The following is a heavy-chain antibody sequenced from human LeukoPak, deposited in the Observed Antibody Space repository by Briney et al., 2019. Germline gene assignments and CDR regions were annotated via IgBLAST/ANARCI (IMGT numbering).Heavy chain of an antibody. J-gene: IGHJ3*01. CDR1: GFTLSSYA. CDR2: ISGSGGST. Sequence: PPGGSLRLSCAASGFTLSSYAMSGVRQGPRKGLEWVATISGSGGSTYYADSVKGRVTISRDNSKNTLYLQMNSLRAEDTAVYYCAKGNSWYYGDYGWGQGTMVTVSS. V-gene: IGHV3-23*01. CDR3: AKGNSWYYGDYG. D-gene: IGHD4-17*01.